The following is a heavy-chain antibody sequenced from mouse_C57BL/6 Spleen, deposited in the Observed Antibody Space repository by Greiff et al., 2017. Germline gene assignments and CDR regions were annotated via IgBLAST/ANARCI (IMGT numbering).Heavy chain of an antibody. D-gene: IGHD3-1*01. CDR3: ARIGGYWYFDV. CDR2: IYPSDSET. Sequence: QVQLQQPGAELVRPGSSVKLSCKASGYTFTSYWMDWVKQRPGQGLEWIGNIYPSDSETHYNQKFKDKATLTVDKSSSTAYMQLSSLTSEDSAVYYWARIGGYWYFDVWGTGTTVTVSS. V-gene: IGHV1-61*01. J-gene: IGHJ1*03. CDR1: GYTFTSYW.